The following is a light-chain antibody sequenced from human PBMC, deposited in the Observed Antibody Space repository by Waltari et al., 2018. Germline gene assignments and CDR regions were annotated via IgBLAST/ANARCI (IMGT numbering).Light chain of an antibody. Sequence: DIQMTQSPSPLSVSVGDRVTITCRASQSVSSSFNWYQQKPGHAPKLLIYAAANLQGGVPARFRGSGSGTDFTLTISSLQPEDFATYFCQQSYETPLTFGPGTKVDVK. CDR3: QQSYETPLT. CDR2: AAA. V-gene: IGKV1-39*01. J-gene: IGKJ3*01. CDR1: QSVSSS.